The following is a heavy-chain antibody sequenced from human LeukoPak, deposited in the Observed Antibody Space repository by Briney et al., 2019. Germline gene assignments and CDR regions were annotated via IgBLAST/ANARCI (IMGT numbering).Heavy chain of an antibody. CDR1: GFSFSNYW. CDR2: INSDGRTT. V-gene: IGHV3-74*03. J-gene: IGHJ3*02. CDR3: ARIRESLGLGAFDI. D-gene: IGHD7-27*01. Sequence: GGSLRLSCAASGFSFSNYWMCWVRPAPGKGLVCVSRINSDGRTTTYADSVKGRFTISRDNAKNTLYLQMNSLRAEDSALYYCARIRESLGLGAFDIWGQGTMVTVSS.